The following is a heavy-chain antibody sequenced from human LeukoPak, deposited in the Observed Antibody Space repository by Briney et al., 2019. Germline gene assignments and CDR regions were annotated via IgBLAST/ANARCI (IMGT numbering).Heavy chain of an antibody. J-gene: IGHJ4*02. D-gene: IGHD5-24*01. V-gene: IGHV6-1*01. Sequence: SQTLSLTCAISGDSVSSNSATWNWIRQSPSSGLEWLGRTFYRTRWNNDYAVSVKTRITINPDASKNQFSLHLDSVTPDDTAVYYCARLEVASTQAFDYWGQGILVTVSS. CDR3: ARLEVASTQAFDY. CDR1: GDSVSSNSAT. CDR2: TFYRTRWNN.